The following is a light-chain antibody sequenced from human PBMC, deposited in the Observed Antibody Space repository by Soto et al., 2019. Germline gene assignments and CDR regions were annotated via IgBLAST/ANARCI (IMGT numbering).Light chain of an antibody. Sequence: EIVLTQSPGTLSLSPLERATLXGRPTQSVRGNYLAWYQQRPGQAPRLLIYGASSRATGIPDRFSGSGSGTDFTLTISRLEPEDFAVYYCQQYGSSRLTFGGGTKVDIK. CDR3: QQYGSSRLT. CDR1: QSVRGNY. V-gene: IGKV3-20*01. CDR2: GAS. J-gene: IGKJ4*01.